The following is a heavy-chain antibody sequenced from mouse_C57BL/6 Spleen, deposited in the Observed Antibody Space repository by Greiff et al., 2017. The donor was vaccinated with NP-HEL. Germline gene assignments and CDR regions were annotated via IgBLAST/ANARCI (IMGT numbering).Heavy chain of an antibody. Sequence: EVMLVESGGGLVKPGGSLKLSCAASGFTFSSYTMSWVRQTPEKRLEWVATISGGGGNTYYPDSVKGRFTISRDNAKNTLYLQMSSLRSEDTALYYCARRGDYDVFAYWGQGTLVTVSA. D-gene: IGHD2-4*01. J-gene: IGHJ3*01. CDR3: ARRGDYDVFAY. CDR2: ISGGGGNT. CDR1: GFTFSSYT. V-gene: IGHV5-9*01.